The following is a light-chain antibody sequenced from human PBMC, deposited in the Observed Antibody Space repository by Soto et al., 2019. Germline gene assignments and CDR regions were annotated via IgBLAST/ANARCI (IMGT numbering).Light chain of an antibody. J-gene: IGKJ4*01. V-gene: IGKV3-15*01. CDR3: QQYNEWPPLT. Sequence: EITITHFPVILSSSSVEGVTLSCRAAQDVTTNFAWYQQKRGQAPRLLIYDISSRATGVPARFSGSGSGTEFTLTISSLQSEDFAVYYCQQYNEWPPLTFGGGTKVDIK. CDR1: QDVTTN. CDR2: DIS.